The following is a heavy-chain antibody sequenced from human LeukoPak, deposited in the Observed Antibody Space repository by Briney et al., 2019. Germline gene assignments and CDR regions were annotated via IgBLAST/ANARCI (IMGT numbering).Heavy chain of an antibody. Sequence: GALRLSCAASGFTFSDYYMSWIRQAPGKGLEWVSYISSSGSTIYYADSVKGRFTISRDNAKNSLYLQMNSLRAEDTAVYYCAKSWNYYDSSGDDALDIWGQGTMVTVSS. D-gene: IGHD3-22*01. CDR3: AKSWNYYDSSGDDALDI. J-gene: IGHJ3*02. V-gene: IGHV3-11*04. CDR1: GFTFSDYY. CDR2: ISSSGSTI.